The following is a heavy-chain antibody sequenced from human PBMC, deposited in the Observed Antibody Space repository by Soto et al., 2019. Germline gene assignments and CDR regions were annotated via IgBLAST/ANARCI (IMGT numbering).Heavy chain of an antibody. CDR1: GYTFTSFG. CDR2: ITTDKGKT. CDR3: ATRSPAFDY. V-gene: IGHV1-18*01. Sequence: VKVSCKTSGYTFTSFGISLVRQAPGQGLDWMGWITTDKGKTNYAQKFQGRVTMTTDTSTSTAYMELRSLRSDDTAVYYGATRSPAFDYWGQGTLVTVSS. J-gene: IGHJ4*02.